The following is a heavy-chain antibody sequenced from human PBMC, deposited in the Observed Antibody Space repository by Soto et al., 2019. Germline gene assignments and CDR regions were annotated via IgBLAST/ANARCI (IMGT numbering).Heavy chain of an antibody. CDR2: INHSGST. CDR3: ARDKITGLFDY. Sequence: QVQLQPWGAGLLTPSETLSLTCAVYGGSFSGYYWTWIRQPPGTGLEWIGEINHSGSTHYNPSLKSRVTISVDTSKNQFSLRLTSVTAADTAVYYCARDKITGLFDYWGQGTLVTVAS. CDR1: GGSFSGYY. V-gene: IGHV4-34*01. J-gene: IGHJ4*02. D-gene: IGHD2-8*02.